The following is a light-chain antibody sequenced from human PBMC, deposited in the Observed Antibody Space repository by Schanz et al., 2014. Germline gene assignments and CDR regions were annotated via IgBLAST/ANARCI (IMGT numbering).Light chain of an antibody. CDR3: SSYSDSSLVI. Sequence: QSVLTQPPSVSGAPGQRVTISCTGSTSNIGTGYHVHWYQHFPGTAPKLLIFGDSNRPSGVPGRFSGSKSGTSASLAITGLQAEDEANYYCSSYSDSSLVIFGGGTKLTVL. V-gene: IGLV1-40*01. CDR2: GDS. CDR1: TSNIGTGYH. J-gene: IGLJ2*01.